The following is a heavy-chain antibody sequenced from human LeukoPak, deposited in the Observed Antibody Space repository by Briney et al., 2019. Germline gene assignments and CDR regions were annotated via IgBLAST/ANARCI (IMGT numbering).Heavy chain of an antibody. D-gene: IGHD3-10*01. CDR3: XXSPHIWFAERGWFDP. Sequence: SETLSLTCAVSGGSISSSNWWSWVRQPPGKGLEWIGEIYHSGSTNYNPSLKSRVTMTVDTSKSQFSLKLSSVTAADTAVYFXXXSPHIWFAERGWFDPWGQGTLVTVSS. J-gene: IGHJ5*02. V-gene: IGHV4-4*02. CDR1: GGSISSSNW. CDR2: IYHSGST.